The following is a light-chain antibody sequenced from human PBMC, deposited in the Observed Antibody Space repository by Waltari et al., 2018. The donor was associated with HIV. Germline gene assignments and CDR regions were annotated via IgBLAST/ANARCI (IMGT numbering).Light chain of an antibody. CDR2: ATS. V-gene: IGKV1-12*01. CDR1: QGIRRW. CDR3: QQTNSFPYT. J-gene: IGKJ2*01. Sequence: DIQMTQSPSSVSVSVGDRVTITCRASQGIRRWLAWYQQKPGKAPQLLIYATSSLQSGVPSRFSGSRSGTDFTLTISSLQPEDFVTYYCQQTNSFPYTFGQGTKLEIK.